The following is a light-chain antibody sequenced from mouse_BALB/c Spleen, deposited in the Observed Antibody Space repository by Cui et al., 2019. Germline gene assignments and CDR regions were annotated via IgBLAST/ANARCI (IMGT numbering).Light chain of an antibody. CDR1: SSVSY. Sequence: QIVLTHSPATMSASLGEEITLTCSASSSVSYMHWYQQKSGTSPKLLIYSTSNLASGVPSRFSGSGSGTFYSLTISSVEAEDAADYYCHQWSSYHTFGGGTKLEIK. V-gene: IGKV4-80*01. CDR3: HQWSSYHT. CDR2: STS. J-gene: IGKJ2*01.